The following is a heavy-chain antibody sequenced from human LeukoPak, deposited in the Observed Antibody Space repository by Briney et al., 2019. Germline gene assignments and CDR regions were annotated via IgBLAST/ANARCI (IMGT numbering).Heavy chain of an antibody. J-gene: IGHJ6*02. CDR2: ITWNRDNI. Sequence: GGSLRLSCTVSGFTFDDYAMHWARHTPGKGLEWVAGITWNRDNIGYGDSVKGRFTISRDNVKNVLYLQMNSLRPEDTALCYCAKDLSSAITSALVLDVWGQGTTVTVS. CDR3: AKDLSSAITSALVLDV. CDR1: GFTFDDYA. D-gene: IGHD3-22*01. V-gene: IGHV3-9*01.